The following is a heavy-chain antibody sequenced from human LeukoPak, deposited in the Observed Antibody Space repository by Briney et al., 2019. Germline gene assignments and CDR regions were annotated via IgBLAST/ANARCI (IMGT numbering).Heavy chain of an antibody. D-gene: IGHD6-6*01. CDR2: ISYDGSNK. V-gene: IGHV3-30*04. J-gene: IGHJ4*02. CDR3: ARRFSSSTLDY. Sequence: GRSPRLSCAASGFTFSSYAMHWVRQAPGKGLEWVAVISYDGSNKYYADSVKGRFTISRDNSKNTLYLQMNSLRAEDTAVYYCARRFSSSTLDYWGQGTLVTVSS. CDR1: GFTFSSYA.